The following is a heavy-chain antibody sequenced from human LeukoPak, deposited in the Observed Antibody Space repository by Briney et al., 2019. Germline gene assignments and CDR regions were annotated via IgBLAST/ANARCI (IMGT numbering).Heavy chain of an antibody. D-gene: IGHD3-10*01. Sequence: GGSLRLSCAASGFYFTSYAMSWIRQAPGKGLEWVSAISAGGENTYYADSVKGRFTISRDNSNNPLYLQMNSLRAEDTATYYCAKPRAMRTGVGRYFDLWGRGTLVTVSS. CDR1: GFYFTSYA. CDR3: AKPRAMRTGVGRYFDL. CDR2: ISAGGENT. J-gene: IGHJ2*01. V-gene: IGHV3-23*01.